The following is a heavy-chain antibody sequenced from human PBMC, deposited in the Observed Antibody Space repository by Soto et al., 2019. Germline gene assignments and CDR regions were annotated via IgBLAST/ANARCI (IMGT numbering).Heavy chain of an antibody. CDR3: ARERTGYSSGWVDSYYGMDV. CDR1: VVSVSSGSYY. Sequence: PSETVSLTCTVSVVSVSSGSYYWSWMRQPPGKGLEWIGYIYYSGSTNYNPSLKSRVTISVDTSKNQFSLKLSSVTAADTAVYYCARERTGYSSGWVDSYYGMDVWGQGTTVTVSS. V-gene: IGHV4-61*01. D-gene: IGHD6-19*01. J-gene: IGHJ6*02. CDR2: IYYSGST.